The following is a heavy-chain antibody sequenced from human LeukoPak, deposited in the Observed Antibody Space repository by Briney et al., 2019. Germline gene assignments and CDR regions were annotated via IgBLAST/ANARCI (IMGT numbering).Heavy chain of an antibody. J-gene: IGHJ4*02. V-gene: IGHV4-61*02. CDR2: IYTSGST. CDR1: GGSISSGSYY. Sequence: SETLSLTCTVSGGSISSGSYYWSWIRQPGGKGLEWIGRIYTSGSTNYNPSLKSRVTISVDTSKNQFSLKLSSVTAADTAVYYCARELYYDSSGYYFSFDYWGQGTLVTVSS. D-gene: IGHD3-22*01. CDR3: ARELYYDSSGYYFSFDY.